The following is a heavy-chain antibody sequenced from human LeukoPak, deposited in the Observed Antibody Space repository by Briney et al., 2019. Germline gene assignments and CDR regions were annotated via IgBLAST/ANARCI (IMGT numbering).Heavy chain of an antibody. Sequence: SETLSLTCTASGDSISSSSSYWGWIRQPPGKGLEWIGTVSYSGSTYYNPSLKSRVIVSVDTSKNQFSLKVRSVTAADTAVYYCARLKWEVLLAPFDIWGQGTMVTVSS. V-gene: IGHV4-39*01. J-gene: IGHJ3*02. D-gene: IGHD1-26*01. CDR3: ARLKWEVLLAPFDI. CDR2: VSYSGST. CDR1: GDSISSSSSY.